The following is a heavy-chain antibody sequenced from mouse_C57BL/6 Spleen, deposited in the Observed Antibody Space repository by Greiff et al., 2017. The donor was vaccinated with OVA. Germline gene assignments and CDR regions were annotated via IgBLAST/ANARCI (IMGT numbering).Heavy chain of an antibody. J-gene: IGHJ2*01. CDR2: IDPADSYT. D-gene: IGHD1-1*01. V-gene: IGHV1-69*01. CDR1: GYTFTSYW. CDR3: AIETTVVAPYYFDY. Sequence: QVQLQQPGAELVMPGASVKLSCKASGYTFTSYWMHWVKQRPGQGLEWIGEIDPADSYTNYNQKFKGKSTLTADKSSSTAYMELRSLTSEDSAVYFCAIETTVVAPYYFDYWGQGTTLTVSA.